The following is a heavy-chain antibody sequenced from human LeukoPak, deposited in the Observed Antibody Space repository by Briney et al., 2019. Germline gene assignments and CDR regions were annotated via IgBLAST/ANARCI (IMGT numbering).Heavy chain of an antibody. V-gene: IGHV3-66*01. D-gene: IGHD6-13*01. CDR3: ARAYSLTTPFDY. J-gene: IGHJ4*02. Sequence: GGSLRLSCRVSGFTVSANNMNWVRQAPGMRMEWVSVVYSGGTTYYGDSVKGRFTISRDTSYNTVYLHMNSLRAEDTAVYYCARAYSLTTPFDYWGQGTLVTVSS. CDR1: GFTVSANN. CDR2: VYSGGTT.